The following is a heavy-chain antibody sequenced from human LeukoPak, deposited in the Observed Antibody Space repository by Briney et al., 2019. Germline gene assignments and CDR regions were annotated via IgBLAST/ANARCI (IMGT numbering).Heavy chain of an antibody. D-gene: IGHD3-22*01. CDR3: AKADSSGYYFEY. Sequence: GGSLRLSCAASGFIVSSNYISWVRQASGKGLEWVSVIHSGGSTYYADSVKGRFTISRDNSKNTVYLQMNSLRAEDTAVYYCAKADSSGYYFEYWGQGTLVTVSS. J-gene: IGHJ4*02. CDR2: IHSGGST. CDR1: GFIVSSNY. V-gene: IGHV3-53*01.